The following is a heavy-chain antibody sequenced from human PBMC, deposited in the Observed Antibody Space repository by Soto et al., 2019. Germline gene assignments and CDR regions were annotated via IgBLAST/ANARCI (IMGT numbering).Heavy chain of an antibody. CDR1: GGSISSGGYS. CDR2: IYHSGST. CDR3: ARGEGGYCSGGSCYPPGYWFDP. J-gene: IGHJ5*02. V-gene: IGHV4-30-2*01. D-gene: IGHD2-15*01. Sequence: SETLSLTCAVSGGSISSGGYSWSWIRQPPGKGLEWIGYIYHSGSTYYNPSLKSRVTISVDRSKNQFSLKLSSATAADTAVYYCARGEGGYCSGGSCYPPGYWFDPWGQGTLVTVSS.